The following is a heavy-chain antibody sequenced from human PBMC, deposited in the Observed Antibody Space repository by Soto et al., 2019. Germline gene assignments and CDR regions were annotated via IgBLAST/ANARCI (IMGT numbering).Heavy chain of an antibody. V-gene: IGHV1-3*01. D-gene: IGHD4-17*01. CDR2: INAGNGNT. Sequence: ASVKVSCKASGDTFTSYAMHCVRQAPRQRLEWMGWINAGNGNTKYSQKFQGRVTITRDTSATTAYMELSSLRSEDTAVYYCARDSPGVTTDYYFDYWGQGTLVTVSS. J-gene: IGHJ4*02. CDR3: ARDSPGVTTDYYFDY. CDR1: GDTFTSYA.